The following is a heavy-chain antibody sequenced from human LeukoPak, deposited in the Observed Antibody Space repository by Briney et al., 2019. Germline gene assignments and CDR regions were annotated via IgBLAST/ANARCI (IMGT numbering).Heavy chain of an antibody. D-gene: IGHD4-17*01. J-gene: IGHJ5*02. CDR2: IRGSGGST. V-gene: IGHV3-23*01. CDR3: AKGPAATYGVGVFDP. Sequence: GGSLRLSCAAPGFTVTSTYMSWVRQAPGKGLEWFSAIRGSGGSTYYADSVNGRFTSSRGNSKNTLYLQMNSLRAEDTDVYYCAKGPAATYGVGVFDPWGQGTMVTVSS. CDR1: GFTVTSTY.